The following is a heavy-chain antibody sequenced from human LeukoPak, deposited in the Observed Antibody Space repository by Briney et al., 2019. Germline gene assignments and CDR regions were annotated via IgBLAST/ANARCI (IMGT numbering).Heavy chain of an antibody. CDR3: ARASSLIGGFDS. CDR1: GFTFNEHS. CDR2: SSRNGGAV. Sequence: PGGSLRLSCAASGFTFNEHSMSWIRQAPGKGLEWLSYSSRNGGAVHYADSVEGRFTISRYNAKNSLNLQMNGLTTDDTAVYFCARASSLIGGFDSWGRGTLVTVSS. D-gene: IGHD2-8*01. V-gene: IGHV3-11*01. J-gene: IGHJ4*02.